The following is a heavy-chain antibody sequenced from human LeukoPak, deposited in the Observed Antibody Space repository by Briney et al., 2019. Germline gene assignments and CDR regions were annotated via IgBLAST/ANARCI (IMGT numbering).Heavy chain of an antibody. Sequence: GGSLRLSCAASGFTFSSYEMNWVRQAPGKGLEWVSYISSSGSTIYYADSVKGRFTISRDNAKNSLYLQMNSLRAEDTAVYYCARGRVGAGFDPWGQGTLVTVSS. D-gene: IGHD1-26*01. CDR2: ISSSGSTI. CDR3: ARGRVGAGFDP. CDR1: GFTFSSYE. V-gene: IGHV3-48*03. J-gene: IGHJ5*02.